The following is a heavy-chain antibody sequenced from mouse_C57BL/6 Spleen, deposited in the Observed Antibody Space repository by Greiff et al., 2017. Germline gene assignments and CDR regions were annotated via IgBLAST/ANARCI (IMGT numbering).Heavy chain of an antibody. CDR2: IDPEDGDT. D-gene: IGHD1-1*01. CDR3: TTSNYYGSSQFAY. V-gene: IGHV14-1*01. Sequence: VQLQQSGAELVRPGASVKLSCTASGFNIKDYYMHWVKQRPEQGLEWIGRIDPEDGDTEYAPKFHGKATMTADTSSNTAYLQLSSLTSEDTAVYYCTTSNYYGSSQFAYWGQGTLVTVSA. CDR1: GFNIKDYY. J-gene: IGHJ3*01.